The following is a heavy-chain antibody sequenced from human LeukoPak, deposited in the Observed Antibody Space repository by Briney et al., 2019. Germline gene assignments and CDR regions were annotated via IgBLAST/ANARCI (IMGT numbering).Heavy chain of an antibody. D-gene: IGHD3-3*01. V-gene: IGHV3-30*02. CDR3: AKGKVTIFGVVIIRPNWFDP. J-gene: IGHJ5*02. Sequence: GGSLRLSCAAPGFTFSSYGMHWVRQAPGKGLEWVAFIRYDGSNKYYADSVKGRFTISRDNSKNTLYLQMNSLRAEDTAVYYCAKGKVTIFGVVIIRPNWFDPWGQGTLVTVSS. CDR1: GFTFSSYG. CDR2: IRYDGSNK.